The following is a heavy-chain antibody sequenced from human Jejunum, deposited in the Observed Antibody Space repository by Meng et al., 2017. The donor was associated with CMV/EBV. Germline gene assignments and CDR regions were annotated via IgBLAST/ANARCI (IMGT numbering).Heavy chain of an antibody. J-gene: IGHJ4*02. CDR3: ARGPGASTREGFDY. CDR1: GGSINNYY. CDR2: FYSSDTY. V-gene: IGHV4-4*07. D-gene: IGHD1-26*01. Sequence: QVQLQESGQGLVKPSETLSLPCTVSGGSINNYYWSWIRQSAGKGLEWIGRFYSSDTYNYHPSLNSRVTMSLDTSKNQFSLNLRSVTAADTAIYYCARGPGASTREGFDYWGLGTLVTVSS.